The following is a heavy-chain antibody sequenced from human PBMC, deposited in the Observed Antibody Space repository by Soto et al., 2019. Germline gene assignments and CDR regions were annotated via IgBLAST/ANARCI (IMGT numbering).Heavy chain of an antibody. Sequence: GGSLRLSCAASGFTFSSYGMHWVRQAPGKGLEWVAVISYDGSNKYYADSVKGRFTISRDNSKNTLYLQMNSLRAEDTAVYYCAKEATRSSSWYVGYYYYMDVWGKGTTVTVSS. D-gene: IGHD6-13*01. CDR1: GFTFSSYG. CDR2: ISYDGSNK. V-gene: IGHV3-30*18. J-gene: IGHJ6*03. CDR3: AKEATRSSSWYVGYYYYMDV.